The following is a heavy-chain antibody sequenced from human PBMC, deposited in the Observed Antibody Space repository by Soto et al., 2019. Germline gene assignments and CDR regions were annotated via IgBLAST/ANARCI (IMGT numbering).Heavy chain of an antibody. Sequence: GGSLRLSCAASGFTFSSYGMHWVRQAPGKGLEWVAVISYDGSNKYYADSVKGRFTISRDNSKNTLYLQMNSLRAEDTAVYYCAKVLAYCGGDCYPRRPEFDYWGQGTLVTVSS. CDR2: ISYDGSNK. V-gene: IGHV3-30*18. D-gene: IGHD2-21*02. J-gene: IGHJ4*02. CDR1: GFTFSSYG. CDR3: AKVLAYCGGDCYPRRPEFDY.